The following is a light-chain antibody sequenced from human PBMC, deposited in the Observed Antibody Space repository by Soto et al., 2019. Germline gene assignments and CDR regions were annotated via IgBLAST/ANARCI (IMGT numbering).Light chain of an antibody. CDR2: DAS. Sequence: DIQMTQSPSTLSASVGDRVTITCRASQSISSWLAWYQQKPGKAPKLLIYDASSLESGVPSRFSGSGSGTEFTLTISSLQPDDFATYYCQQYNSYQHTFGQGTKVDI. CDR1: QSISSW. CDR3: QQYNSYQHT. J-gene: IGKJ2*01. V-gene: IGKV1-5*01.